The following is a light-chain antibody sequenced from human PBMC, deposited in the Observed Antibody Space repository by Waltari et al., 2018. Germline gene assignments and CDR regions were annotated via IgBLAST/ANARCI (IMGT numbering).Light chain of an antibody. CDR2: SNN. J-gene: IGLJ2*01. V-gene: IGLV1-44*01. Sequence: QSVLTQAPSASGTPGRRVTISCSGSSSNIESNTVNWYQQLPGTAPKLLIYSNNQRPSGVPDRFSGSKSGPSASLAISGLQSEDEAEYSCAVWDDSLSGVVFGGGTKLTVL. CDR1: SSNIESNT. CDR3: AVWDDSLSGVV.